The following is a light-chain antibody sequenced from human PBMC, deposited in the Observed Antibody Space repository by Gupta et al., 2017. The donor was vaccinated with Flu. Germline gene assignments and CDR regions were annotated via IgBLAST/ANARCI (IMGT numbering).Light chain of an antibody. CDR2: DAS. J-gene: IGKJ5*01. CDR3: QHVNNCPFT. Sequence: EIVMTQSPATLSVSPGEGATLSCRASQKVGVDLAWYQQKPGQPPRPLLYDASCRATGVPARFIGSGSGTDFTLTISSLQSEDFAVYCCQHVNNCPFTFGQGTLLDIK. V-gene: IGKV3-15*01. CDR1: QKVGVD.